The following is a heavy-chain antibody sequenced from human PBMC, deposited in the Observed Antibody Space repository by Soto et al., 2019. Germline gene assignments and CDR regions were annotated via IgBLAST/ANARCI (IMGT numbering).Heavy chain of an antibody. Sequence: PGGSLRLSCAASGFTFSSYAMSWVRQAPGKGLEWVSAISGSGGSTYYADSVKGRFTISRDNSKNTLYLQMNSLRAEDTAVYYCAKDQDRITIFGVDYGMDVWGKGTTVTVSS. D-gene: IGHD3-3*01. CDR2: ISGSGGST. J-gene: IGHJ6*04. CDR1: GFTFSSYA. V-gene: IGHV3-23*01. CDR3: AKDQDRITIFGVDYGMDV.